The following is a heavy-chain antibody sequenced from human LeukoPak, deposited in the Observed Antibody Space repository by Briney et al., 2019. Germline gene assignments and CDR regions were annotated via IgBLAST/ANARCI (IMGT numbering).Heavy chain of an antibody. D-gene: IGHD3-16*01. CDR3: ARGSGGGQAYDYVWGSSFDY. J-gene: IGHJ4*02. V-gene: IGHV4-61*02. CDR2: IYTSGST. CDR1: GGSISSGSYY. Sequence: PSETLSLTCTVSGGSISSGSYYWSWIRQPAGKGLEWIGRIYTSGSTNYNPSLKSRVTISVDTSKNQFSLKLSSVTAEDTAVYYCARGSGGGQAYDYVWGSSFDYWGQGTLVTVSS.